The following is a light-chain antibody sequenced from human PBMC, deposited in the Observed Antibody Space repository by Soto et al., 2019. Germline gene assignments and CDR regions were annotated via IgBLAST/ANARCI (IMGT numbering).Light chain of an antibody. CDR3: QQYNTWPPWT. V-gene: IGKV3-15*01. CDR2: GAS. Sequence: EIVMTQSPATLSVSPGERATLSCRASQSVSSNLAWYHQKPGQAPRLLIYGASTRATGIPARFSGSGSGTEFTLTISSLQSEDFAGYYCQQYNTWPPWTFGQGTKVEIK. CDR1: QSVSSN. J-gene: IGKJ1*01.